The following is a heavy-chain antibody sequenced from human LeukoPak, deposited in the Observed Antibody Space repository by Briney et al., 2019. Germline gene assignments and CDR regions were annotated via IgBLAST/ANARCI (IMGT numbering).Heavy chain of an antibody. CDR1: GYSFTNYW. CDR2: IYPGDSDT. D-gene: IGHD2-2*02. Sequence: GESLKISCKGSGYSFTNYWIGWVRQMPGKGLEWMGIIYPGDSDTRYSPFFQGQVTISADKSIGTAYLQWSSLKASDTAMYYCARRLLPYQLLYGGWAFDIWGQGTMVTVSS. J-gene: IGHJ3*02. CDR3: ARRLLPYQLLYGGWAFDI. V-gene: IGHV5-51*01.